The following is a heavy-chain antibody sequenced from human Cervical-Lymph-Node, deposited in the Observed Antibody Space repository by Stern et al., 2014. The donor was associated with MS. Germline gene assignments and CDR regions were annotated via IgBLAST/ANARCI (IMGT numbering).Heavy chain of an antibody. CDR3: ARAFCTGGVCYSFPFYGMDV. J-gene: IGHJ6*02. Sequence: EVQLVESGGGVVRPGGSLRLSCAASGFIFDDYGMSWVRQVPGQGPGWVSAINYNGGSTDYAASVKGRFTISRDNAKKSLYLRMNSLRVEDTAVYHCARAFCTGGVCYSFPFYGMDVWGQGTTVTVSS. V-gene: IGHV3-20*01. CDR2: INYNGGST. D-gene: IGHD2-8*02. CDR1: GFIFDDYG.